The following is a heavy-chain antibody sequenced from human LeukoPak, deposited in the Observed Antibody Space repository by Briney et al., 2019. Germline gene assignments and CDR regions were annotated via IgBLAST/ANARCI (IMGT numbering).Heavy chain of an antibody. V-gene: IGHV4-59*11. J-gene: IGHJ3*02. Sequence: SETLSLTCTVSGGPISSHYWSWIRQPPGKGLEWIGYISYSGSTYYNPSLKSRVTISVATSKNQFSLKLSSVTAADTAVYYCARVGYYYDSSGYHDAFDIWGQGTKVTVSS. CDR3: ARVGYYYDSSGYHDAFDI. CDR2: ISYSGST. CDR1: GGPISSHY. D-gene: IGHD3-22*01.